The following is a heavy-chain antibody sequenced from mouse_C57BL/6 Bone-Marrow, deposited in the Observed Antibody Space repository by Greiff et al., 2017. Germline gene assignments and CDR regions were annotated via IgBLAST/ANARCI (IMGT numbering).Heavy chain of an antibody. V-gene: IGHV5-6*01. CDR2: ISSGGSYT. J-gene: IGHJ4*01. Sequence: EVKLMESGGDLVKPGGSLKLSCAASGFTFSSYGMSWVRQTPDKRLEWVATISSGGSYTYYPDSVKGRFTISRDNAKNTLYLQMSSLKSEDTAMYYCARQTQSLYYSNYVKAMDDWGKGTSGTVSS. D-gene: IGHD2-5*01. CDR1: GFTFSSYG. CDR3: ARQTQSLYYSNYVKAMDD.